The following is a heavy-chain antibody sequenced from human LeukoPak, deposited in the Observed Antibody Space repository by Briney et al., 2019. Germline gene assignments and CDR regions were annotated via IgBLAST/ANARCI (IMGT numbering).Heavy chain of an antibody. V-gene: IGHV3-30-3*01. CDR1: GFTFSSYA. CDR3: AKDRVTAGIFDY. D-gene: IGHD4-23*01. Sequence: GGSLRLSCAASGFTFSSYAMHWVRQAPGKGLEWVAVISYDGSNKYYADSVKGRFTISRDNSKNTLYLQMNSLRAEDTAVYYCAKDRVTAGIFDYWGQGTLVTVSS. J-gene: IGHJ4*02. CDR2: ISYDGSNK.